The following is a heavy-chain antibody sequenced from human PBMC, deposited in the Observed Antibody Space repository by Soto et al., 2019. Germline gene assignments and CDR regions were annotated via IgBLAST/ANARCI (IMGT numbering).Heavy chain of an antibody. V-gene: IGHV3-43*01. CDR2: INLDGGST. D-gene: IGHD3-22*01. J-gene: IGHJ4*02. CDR1: GFTFDDYS. CDR3: VKDRNTVIGNYFFDY. Sequence: GGSLRLSCAASGFTFDDYSMHWVRQAPGKGLACISLINLDGGSTYYADSVKGRFTISRDNRKNSLFLDMNSLTTEDTAFYYCVKDRNTVIGNYFFDYWRQRTLVTVSS.